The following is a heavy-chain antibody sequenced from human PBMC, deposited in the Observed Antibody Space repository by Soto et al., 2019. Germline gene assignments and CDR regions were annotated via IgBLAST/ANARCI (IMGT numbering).Heavy chain of an antibody. D-gene: IGHD3-22*01. CDR1: GGSISSGGYY. Sequence: SETLSLTCTVSGGSISSGGYYWSWIRQHPGKGLEWIGYIYYSGSTYYNPSLKSRVTISVDTSKNQFSLKLSSVTAADTAVYYCARDDSSAGMAVWGKGPTVTVPS. J-gene: IGHJ6*04. CDR3: ARDDSSAGMAV. CDR2: IYYSGST. V-gene: IGHV4-31*03.